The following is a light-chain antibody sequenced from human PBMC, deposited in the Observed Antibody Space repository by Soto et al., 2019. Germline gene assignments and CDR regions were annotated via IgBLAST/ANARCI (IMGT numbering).Light chain of an antibody. CDR3: QQRNVWPPIT. CDR2: GAS. V-gene: IGKV1-39*01. Sequence: DIQMTQSPSSLSASVGDRVTITCRASQGISTSLSWYQQRPGKPPYLLIYGASTLQSGVPSRFSGSGSGTDFTLTINSLRPEDFAVYYCQQRNVWPPITFGQGTRLEIK. J-gene: IGKJ5*01. CDR1: QGISTS.